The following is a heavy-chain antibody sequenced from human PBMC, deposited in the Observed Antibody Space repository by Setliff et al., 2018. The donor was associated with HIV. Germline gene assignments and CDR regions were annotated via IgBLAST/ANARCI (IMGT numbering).Heavy chain of an antibody. CDR2: IYYSGTT. D-gene: IGHD3-22*01. CDR1: GGSTSTSGYY. Sequence: SETLSLTCTVSGGSTSTSGYYWGWIRQPPGKGREWIGSIYYSGTTYISPSLKSRLTISIDRSTNQFSLRLNSMTAADMAMYYCARSSRGYYNPLFDYWGQGTLVTVSS. CDR3: ARSSRGYYNPLFDY. J-gene: IGHJ4*02. V-gene: IGHV4-39*01.